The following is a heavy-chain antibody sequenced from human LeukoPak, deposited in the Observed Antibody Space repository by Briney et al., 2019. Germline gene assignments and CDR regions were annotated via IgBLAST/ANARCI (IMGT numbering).Heavy chain of an antibody. CDR1: GYTFTSYY. V-gene: IGHV1-46*01. D-gene: IGHD3-9*01. Sequence: EASVKVSCKASGYTFTSYYMHWVRQAPGQGLEWMGIINPSGGSTSYAQKFQGRVTMTRDTSTSTVYMELSSLRSEDTAVYYCARVGSLRYFDWSFDYWGQGTLVTVSS. J-gene: IGHJ4*02. CDR2: INPSGGST. CDR3: ARVGSLRYFDWSFDY.